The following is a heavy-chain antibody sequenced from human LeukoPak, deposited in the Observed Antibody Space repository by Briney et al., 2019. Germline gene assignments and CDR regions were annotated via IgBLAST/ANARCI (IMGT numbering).Heavy chain of an antibody. V-gene: IGHV4-34*01. J-gene: IGHJ4*02. CDR1: GASFSGYY. CDR3: ARAWRRQQLVMGGDY. D-gene: IGHD6-13*01. Sequence: PSETLSLTCAVYGASFSGYYWSWIRQPPGKGLEWIGEINHSGSTNYNPSLKSRVTISVDTSKNQFSLKLSSVTAADTAVYYCARAWRRQQLVMGGDYWGQGTLVTVSS. CDR2: INHSGST.